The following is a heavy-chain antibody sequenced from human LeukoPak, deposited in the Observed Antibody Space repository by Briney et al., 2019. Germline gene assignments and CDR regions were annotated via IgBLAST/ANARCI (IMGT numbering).Heavy chain of an antibody. J-gene: IGHJ3*02. CDR1: GGSISSYY. CDR2: IYYSGST. CDR3: ARGFDFWSGYYIRAFDI. D-gene: IGHD3-3*01. V-gene: IGHV4-59*01. Sequence: PSETLSLTCTVSGGSISSYYWSWIRQPPGKGLEWIGYIYYSGSTNYNPSLKSRVTMSVDASKNQFSLKLSSVTAAGTAVYYCARGFDFWSGYYIRAFDIWGQGTMVTVSS.